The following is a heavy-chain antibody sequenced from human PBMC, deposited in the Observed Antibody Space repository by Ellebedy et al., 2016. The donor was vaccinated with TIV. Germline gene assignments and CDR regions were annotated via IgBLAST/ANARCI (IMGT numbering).Heavy chain of an antibody. CDR2: IIPILGKA. D-gene: IGHD4-23*01. J-gene: IGHJ4*02. V-gene: IGHV1-69*10. CDR1: GGTFSSYA. CDR3: ARVGNYYGGNPSYYFDY. Sequence: AASVKVSCKASGGTFSSYAISWVRQAPGQGLEWMGGIIPILGKANYAQKFQRRVTITADESTYTAYMELSSLRSEDTAVYYCARVGNYYGGNPSYYFDYWGQGTLVTVSS.